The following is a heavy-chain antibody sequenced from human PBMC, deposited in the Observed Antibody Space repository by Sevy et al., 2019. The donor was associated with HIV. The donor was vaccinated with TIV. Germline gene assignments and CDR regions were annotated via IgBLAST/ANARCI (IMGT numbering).Heavy chain of an antibody. Sequence: GGSLRLSCAASGFTFSDYYMSWIRQAPGKGLEWVSYMSSGTSYTNYADSVKGRFTISRANAKNSLYLQMNSLRAEDTAVYYCARDRRNYGGQYFDYWGQGTLVTVSS. D-gene: IGHD1-7*01. CDR1: GFTFSDYY. CDR2: MSSGTSYT. V-gene: IGHV3-11*06. CDR3: ARDRRNYGGQYFDY. J-gene: IGHJ4*02.